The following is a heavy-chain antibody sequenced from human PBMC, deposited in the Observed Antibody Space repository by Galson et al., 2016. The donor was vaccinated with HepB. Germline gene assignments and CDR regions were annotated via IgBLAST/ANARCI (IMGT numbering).Heavy chain of an antibody. V-gene: IGHV4-61*01. CDR2: IYYSGNT. CDR3: ARLGAALDY. Sequence: ETLSLTCSVSGGSVRSGSYYWSWIRQPPGKGPAWIAYIYYSGNTNYNPSLKDRLSISADTANNQFSLTLNSVTAADTAIYFCARLGAALDYWGQGILVTVSS. J-gene: IGHJ4*02. D-gene: IGHD1-26*01. CDR1: GGSVRSGSYY.